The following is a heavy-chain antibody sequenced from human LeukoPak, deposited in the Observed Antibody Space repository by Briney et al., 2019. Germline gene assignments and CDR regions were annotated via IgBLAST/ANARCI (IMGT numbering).Heavy chain of an antibody. Sequence: SETLSLTCTVSGGSISSSSYYWGWIRQPPGKGLEWIGSIYYSGSTYYNPSLKSRVTISVDTSKNQFSLKLSSVTAADTAVYYCARGRGMTTIDYWDQGTLVTVSS. CDR3: ARGRGMTTIDY. CDR2: IYYSGST. V-gene: IGHV4-39*01. D-gene: IGHD4-17*01. CDR1: GGSISSSSYY. J-gene: IGHJ4*02.